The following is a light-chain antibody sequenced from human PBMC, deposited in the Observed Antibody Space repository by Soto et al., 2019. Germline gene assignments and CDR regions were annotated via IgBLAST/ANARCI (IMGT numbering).Light chain of an antibody. V-gene: IGLV2-23*01. CDR2: EGS. CDR1: SSDVGSYNL. Sequence: QSALTQPASVSGSPGQSITISCTGTSSDVGSYNLVSWYQQHPGKAPKLMIYEGSKRPSGVSNRFSGSKSGNTASLTISGLLAEDEADYYCCSYAGSSTAVVFGGGTMLTVL. J-gene: IGLJ2*01. CDR3: CSYAGSSTAVV.